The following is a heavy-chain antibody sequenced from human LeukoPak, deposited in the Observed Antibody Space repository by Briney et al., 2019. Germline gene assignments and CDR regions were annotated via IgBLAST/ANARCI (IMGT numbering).Heavy chain of an antibody. Sequence: GGSLRLSCAASGFTFSSYAMAWVRQAPGKGLEWVSHILGSGGSTYYADSVKGRFTISRDNSKNTLYLKMNSLRPEDTAVYYCAKVKYDYGDPVGWFDPWGQGSLVAVSS. CDR3: AKVKYDYGDPVGWFDP. V-gene: IGHV3-23*01. D-gene: IGHD4-17*01. J-gene: IGHJ5*02. CDR2: ILGSGGST. CDR1: GFTFSSYA.